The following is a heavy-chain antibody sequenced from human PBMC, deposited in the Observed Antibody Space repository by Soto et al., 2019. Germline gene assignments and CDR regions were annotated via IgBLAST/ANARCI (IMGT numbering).Heavy chain of an antibody. CDR2: VGGGGGST. Sequence: GGSLRLSCAASGFTFNAYAMSWVRQAPGKGLEWVSAVGGGGGSTDYADSVKDRFTISRDNAKNSLYLQMNSLRAEDTAVYYCATLATPRDYWGQGTLVTVSS. D-gene: IGHD2-2*01. CDR3: ATLATPRDY. V-gene: IGHV3-23*01. CDR1: GFTFNAYA. J-gene: IGHJ4*02.